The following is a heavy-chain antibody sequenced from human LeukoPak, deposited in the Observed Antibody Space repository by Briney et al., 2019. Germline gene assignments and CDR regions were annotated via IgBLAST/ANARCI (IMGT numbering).Heavy chain of an antibody. CDR1: GFTFSSYW. V-gene: IGHV3-74*01. Sequence: GGSLRLSCAASGFTFSSYWMHWVRQAPGKGLVWVSRINSGGSSTSYADSVKGRFAISRDNAKNTLYLQMNSLRAEDMAVYYCARDVYYGSGSYSNDAFDIWGQGTMVTVSS. D-gene: IGHD3-10*01. CDR3: ARDVYYGSGSYSNDAFDI. J-gene: IGHJ3*02. CDR2: INSGGSST.